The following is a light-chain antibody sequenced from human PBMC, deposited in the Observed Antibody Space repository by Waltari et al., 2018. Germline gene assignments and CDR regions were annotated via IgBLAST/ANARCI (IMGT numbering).Light chain of an antibody. CDR2: GAS. Sequence: EIVLTQSPGTLSLSPGERANLSCRASQSVSSSYLAWYQQKPGQALRLLIYGASSRATGIADRFSGSGSGTDFTLTVSRLEPEDFAVYYCQQYGSAPRTFGQGTKVEIK. CDR3: QQYGSAPRT. CDR1: QSVSSSY. J-gene: IGKJ1*01. V-gene: IGKV3-20*01.